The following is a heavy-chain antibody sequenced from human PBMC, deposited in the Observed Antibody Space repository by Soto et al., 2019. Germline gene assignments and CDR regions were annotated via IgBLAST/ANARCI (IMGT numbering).Heavy chain of an antibody. V-gene: IGHV3-23*01. CDR1: GIIFSRDG. CDR3: AMERATTTAFDY. Sequence: VGPVRLSWSASGIIFSRDGMSWVRQASGKGLEWVSLVTDNGSSTYYADSVEGRFTISRDNTYTTLFLQMNTLTTEPATVYYCAMERATTTAFDYWG. J-gene: IGHJ4*01. D-gene: IGHD1-1*01. CDR2: VTDNGSST.